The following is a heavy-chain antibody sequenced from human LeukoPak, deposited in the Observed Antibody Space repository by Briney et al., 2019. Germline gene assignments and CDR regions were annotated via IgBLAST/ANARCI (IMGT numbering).Heavy chain of an antibody. Sequence: ASVKVSCKASGYTFTSYYMHWVRQAPGQGLEWMGIINPSGGSTSYAQKFRGRVTMTRDTSTSTVYMELSSLRPEDTAVYYCARDPRGKDIVVVPAAPGMDYWGQGTLVTVSS. CDR2: INPSGGST. CDR3: ARDPRGKDIVVVPAAPGMDY. D-gene: IGHD2-2*01. V-gene: IGHV1-46*01. CDR1: GYTFTSYY. J-gene: IGHJ4*02.